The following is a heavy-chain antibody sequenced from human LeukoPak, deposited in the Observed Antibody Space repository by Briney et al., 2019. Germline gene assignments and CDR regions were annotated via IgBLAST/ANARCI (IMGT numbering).Heavy chain of an antibody. J-gene: IGHJ4*02. Sequence: GGSLRLSCAASGFTFSSYEMNWVRQAPGKGLEWVSYISSSGSTIYYADSVKGRFTISRDNAKNSLYLQMNSLRAEDTAVYYCARDVVRGDSSGYTPRGDYWGQGTLVTVSS. V-gene: IGHV3-48*03. CDR3: ARDVVRGDSSGYTPRGDY. CDR2: ISSSGSTI. D-gene: IGHD3-22*01. CDR1: GFTFSSYE.